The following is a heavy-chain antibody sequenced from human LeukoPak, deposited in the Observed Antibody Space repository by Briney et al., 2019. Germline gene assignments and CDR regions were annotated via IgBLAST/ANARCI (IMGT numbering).Heavy chain of an antibody. D-gene: IGHD3-9*01. V-gene: IGHV4-39*01. Sequence: SETQSLTCTVSGGSVSSSSYYWGWIGQPLGKGLEWIGSIYYSGRTYYNPSLKSRVTISVDTSKNQFSLKLSSVTAADTAVYYCARLNILTGSHFDYWGQGTLVTVSS. CDR2: IYYSGRT. CDR1: GGSVSSSSYY. J-gene: IGHJ4*02. CDR3: ARLNILTGSHFDY.